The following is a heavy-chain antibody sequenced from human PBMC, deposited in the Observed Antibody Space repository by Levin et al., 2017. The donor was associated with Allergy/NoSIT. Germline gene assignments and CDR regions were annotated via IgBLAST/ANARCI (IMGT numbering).Heavy chain of an antibody. CDR2: ISDSGRDT. J-gene: IGHJ6*02. V-gene: IGHV3-23*01. CDR1: GFTFSSYA. D-gene: IGHD3-3*01. Sequence: GGSLRLSCAASGFTFSSYAMSWVRQAPGKGLEWVSTISDSGRDTYYADSVKGRFTISRDTSKNTLYLQMNILSAGDTATYYCPKGSFGDYYYGMDVWGQGTTVPVSS. CDR3: PKGSFGDYYYGMDV.